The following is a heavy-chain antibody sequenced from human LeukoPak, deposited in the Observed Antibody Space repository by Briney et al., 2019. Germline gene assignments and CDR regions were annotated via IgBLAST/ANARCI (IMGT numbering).Heavy chain of an antibody. CDR2: IDYSGTT. D-gene: IGHD5-18*01. CDR3: ARARDTARLPDINYYYYYMDV. CDR1: GGSIRNYF. J-gene: IGHJ6*03. Sequence: SETLSLTCTVSGGSIRNYFWSWIRQPPGKGLEWIAYIDYSGTTNYNPSLKSRVIISVDTSKNQFSLKLTSVTAADTAVYYCARARDTARLPDINYYYYYMDVWGKGTTVTVSS. V-gene: IGHV4-59*01.